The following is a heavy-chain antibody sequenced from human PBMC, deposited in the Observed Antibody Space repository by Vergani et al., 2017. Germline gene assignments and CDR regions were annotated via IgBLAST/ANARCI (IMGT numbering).Heavy chain of an antibody. CDR3: ARXYTDCSGGSCTIYYFDY. V-gene: IGHV3-11*05. CDR1: GFTFSDYY. Sequence: QVQLVESGGGLVKPGGSLRLSCAASGFTFSDYYMSWIRQAPGKGLEWVSYISSSSSYTNYADSVKGRFTISRDNAKNSLYLQMNSLRAEDTAVYYCARXYTDCSGGSCTIYYFDYWGQGTLVTVSS. J-gene: IGHJ4*02. CDR2: ISSSSSYT. D-gene: IGHD2-15*01.